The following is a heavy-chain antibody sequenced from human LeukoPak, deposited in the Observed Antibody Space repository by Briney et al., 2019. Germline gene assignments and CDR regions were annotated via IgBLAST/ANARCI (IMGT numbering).Heavy chain of an antibody. Sequence: GGSLRLSCAASGFTFTNAWMSWVRQAPGKGLEWVANIKQDGSEKYYVDSVKGRFTISRDNAENSLYLQMTSLGAEDTAVYYCARATPISGWYSVYWGQGTLVTVSS. CDR2: IKQDGSEK. D-gene: IGHD6-19*01. V-gene: IGHV3-7*01. CDR3: ARATPISGWYSVY. CDR1: GFTFTNAW. J-gene: IGHJ4*02.